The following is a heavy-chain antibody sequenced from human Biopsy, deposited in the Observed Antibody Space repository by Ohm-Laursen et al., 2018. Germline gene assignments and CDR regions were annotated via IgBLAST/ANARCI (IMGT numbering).Heavy chain of an antibody. Sequence: GASVKVSCKTSGYIFTSYYIHWVRQAPGQGLEWMGWISPKSGGTNYAQKFQGNITMTKNTSMSTAYMEMSRLRSGDTAVYYCALQSVAQMKNFDYWGQGTLVTVSS. CDR3: ALQSVAQMKNFDY. CDR1: GYIFTSYY. CDR2: ISPKSGGT. D-gene: IGHD6-19*01. V-gene: IGHV1-2*02. J-gene: IGHJ4*02.